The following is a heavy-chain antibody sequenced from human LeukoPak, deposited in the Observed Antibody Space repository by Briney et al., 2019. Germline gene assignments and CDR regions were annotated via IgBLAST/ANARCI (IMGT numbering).Heavy chain of an antibody. V-gene: IGHV3-21*01. D-gene: IGHD3-3*01. CDR3: AGNYDFWSGYSY. CDR2: ISSSSSYI. J-gene: IGHJ4*02. Sequence: GVLRLSCAASGFTFSTYSMNWVRQAPGKVLEWVSSISSSSSYIYYADSVKGRFTISRDNAKKSLYLQMNSLRAEDTAVYYCAGNYDFWSGYSYWGQGTLVTVSS. CDR1: GFTFSTYS.